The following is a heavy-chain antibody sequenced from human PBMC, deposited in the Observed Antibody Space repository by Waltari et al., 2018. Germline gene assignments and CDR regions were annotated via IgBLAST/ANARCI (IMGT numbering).Heavy chain of an antibody. J-gene: IGHJ5*02. D-gene: IGHD4-17*01. V-gene: IGHV3-72*01. CDR1: GFTFSDHY. Sequence: EVQLVESGGGLIQPGGSLRLSCAASGFTFSDHYMDWVRQAPGKGLEWVGRTRNKANSYTTEYAASVKGRFTISRDDSKNSLYLQMNSLKTEDTAVYYCARALGEGWIDPWGQGTLVTVSS. CDR2: TRNKANSYTT. CDR3: ARALGEGWIDP.